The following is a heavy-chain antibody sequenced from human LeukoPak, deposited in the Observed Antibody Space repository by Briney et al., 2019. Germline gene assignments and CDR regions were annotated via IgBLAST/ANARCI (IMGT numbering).Heavy chain of an antibody. CDR2: INHSGST. CDR3: ARGRRRFRELLSWFDP. Sequence: PSETLSLTCAVYGGSFSGYYWSWIRQPPGKGLERIGEINHSGSTNYNPSLKSRVTISVDTSKNQFSLKLSSVTAADTAVYYCARGRRRFRELLSWFDPWGQGTLVTVSS. CDR1: GGSFSGYY. J-gene: IGHJ5*02. D-gene: IGHD3-10*01. V-gene: IGHV4-34*01.